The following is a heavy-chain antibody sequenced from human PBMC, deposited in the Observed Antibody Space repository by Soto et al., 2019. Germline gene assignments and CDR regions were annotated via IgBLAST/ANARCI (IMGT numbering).Heavy chain of an antibody. V-gene: IGHV3-21*01. J-gene: IGHJ4*02. CDR2: VSKSDYT. Sequence: GGPLRLSCAVSGFYFNNYGINWVRQPPGKGLEWVSSVSKSDYTYYSDSAKGRFTVSRDNAKNSVSLQMNSLRAEDTAVYYCAREDSIIIPAVSDFWGQGTLVTVSS. D-gene: IGHD2-2*01. CDR3: AREDSIIIPAVSDF. CDR1: GFYFNNYG.